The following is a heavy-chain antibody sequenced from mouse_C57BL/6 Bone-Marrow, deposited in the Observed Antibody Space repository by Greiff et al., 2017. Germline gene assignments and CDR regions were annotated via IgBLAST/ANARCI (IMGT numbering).Heavy chain of an antibody. V-gene: IGHV1-59*01. J-gene: IGHJ3*01. Sequence: VQLQQSGAELVRPGTSVKLSCKASGYTFTSYWMHWVQQRPGQGLEWIGVIDPSDSYTNYNQTFKGKATLTVDTSSSTAYLQLSSLTSEDSAVYYCARIYYDYDVFAYWGQGTLVTVSA. CDR2: IDPSDSYT. CDR1: GYTFTSYW. D-gene: IGHD2-4*01. CDR3: ARIYYDYDVFAY.